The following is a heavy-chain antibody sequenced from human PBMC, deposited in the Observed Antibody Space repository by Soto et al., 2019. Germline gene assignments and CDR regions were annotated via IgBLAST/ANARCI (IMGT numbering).Heavy chain of an antibody. CDR1: GYTFTSYG. D-gene: IGHD3-10*01. CDR2: ISPHNGDT. V-gene: IGHV1-18*04. J-gene: IGHJ6*03. CDR3: ARVNYPMLLGYSYYYRDV. Sequence: QVQLLQSGAEVKKPGASVKVSCKASGYTFTSYGISWVRQAPGQGLEWVEWISPHNGDTTYAQAFQGRVTLSTDTSASTAYMEMRSLTSDDTAVYYCARVNYPMLLGYSYYYRDVWDEGTTVTVSS.